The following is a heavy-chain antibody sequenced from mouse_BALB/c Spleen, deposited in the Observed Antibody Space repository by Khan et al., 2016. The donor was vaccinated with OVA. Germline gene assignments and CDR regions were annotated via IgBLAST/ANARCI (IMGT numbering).Heavy chain of an antibody. Sequence: LQLQESGAELVRPGVSVKISCKGSGYTFTDYAMHWVKQSHAKSLEWIGVISTYYGDVDYSQKFKGKATMTVDRSSSTAYMELARLTSEDSAIYYCARGGKFAYWGQGTLVTVSA. CDR2: ISTYYGDV. V-gene: IGHV1S137*01. CDR3: ARGGKFAY. D-gene: IGHD1-1*02. J-gene: IGHJ3*01. CDR1: GYTFTDYA.